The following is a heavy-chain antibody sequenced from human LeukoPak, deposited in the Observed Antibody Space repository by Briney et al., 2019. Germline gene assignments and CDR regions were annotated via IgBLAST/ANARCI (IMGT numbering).Heavy chain of an antibody. CDR3: AKENGLDDFWSGYLKTVYYYYGMGV. CDR1: GFTFSSYA. V-gene: IGHV3-23*01. CDR2: ISGSGGST. Sequence: GGSLRLSCAASGFTFSSYAMSWVRQAPGKGLEWVSAISGSGGSTYYADSVKGRFTISRDNSKNTLYLQMNSLRAEDTAVYYCAKENGLDDFWSGYLKTVYYYYGMGVWGQGTTVTVSS. D-gene: IGHD3-3*01. J-gene: IGHJ6*02.